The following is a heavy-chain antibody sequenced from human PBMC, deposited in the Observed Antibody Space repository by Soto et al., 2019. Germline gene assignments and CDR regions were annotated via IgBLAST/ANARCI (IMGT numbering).Heavy chain of an antibody. CDR1: GFTFSGHA. CDR3: ARDGQGLAPYALDV. D-gene: IGHD6-19*01. Sequence: QVQLVESGGGLAQPGRSLRLSCTVSGFTFSGHAMHWVRQAPGKGLEWVTKIWYAGSNKYYAESVKGRFTISRDNSKNTLYLQMNSLRVEDTAVYYCARDGQGLAPYALDVWGQGTSVTVSS. J-gene: IGHJ6*02. CDR2: IWYAGSNK. V-gene: IGHV3-33*01.